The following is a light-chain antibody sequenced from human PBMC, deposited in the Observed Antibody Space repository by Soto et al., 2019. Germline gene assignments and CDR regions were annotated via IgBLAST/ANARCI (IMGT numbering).Light chain of an antibody. CDR2: AAS. Sequence: DIQMTQSPSSLSASVGDRVTITCRASQTIDTYLNWYQQNPGKAPKLLIYAASTSQNGVPSRFSGSGSGTDFTLTSSSLQPEDFATYFCQQSTGIPYTFGQGTKLEIK. CDR3: QQSTGIPYT. CDR1: QTIDTY. V-gene: IGKV1-39*01. J-gene: IGKJ2*01.